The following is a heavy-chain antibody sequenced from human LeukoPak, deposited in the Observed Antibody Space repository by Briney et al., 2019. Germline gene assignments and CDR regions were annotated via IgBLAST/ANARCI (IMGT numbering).Heavy chain of an antibody. CDR2: INWNGGST. V-gene: IGHV3-20*04. CDR1: GFTFDDYG. CDR3: ARNIWSGYSGAFDI. Sequence: PGGSLRLSCAASGFTFDDYGMSWVRQAPGKGLEWDSGINWNGGSTGYADSVKGRFTISRDNAKNSLYLQMNSLRAEDTALYYCARNIWSGYSGAFDIWGQGTMVTVSS. D-gene: IGHD3-3*01. J-gene: IGHJ3*02.